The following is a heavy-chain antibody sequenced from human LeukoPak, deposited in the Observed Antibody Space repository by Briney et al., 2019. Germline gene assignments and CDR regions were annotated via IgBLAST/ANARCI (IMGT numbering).Heavy chain of an antibody. CDR2: IYPGDSDT. Sequence: GESLKISRKGSGYSFTSYWIGWVRQMPGKGLEWMGIIYPGDSDTRYSPSFQGQVTISADKSISTAYLQWSSLKASDTAMYYCAEGRSSSAFAFDIWGQGTMVTVSS. CDR1: GYSFTSYW. D-gene: IGHD6-6*01. V-gene: IGHV5-51*01. J-gene: IGHJ3*02. CDR3: AEGRSSSAFAFDI.